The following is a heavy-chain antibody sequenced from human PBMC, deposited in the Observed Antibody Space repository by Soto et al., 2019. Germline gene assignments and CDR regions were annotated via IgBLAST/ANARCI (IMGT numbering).Heavy chain of an antibody. CDR2: AYYRSKWFN. V-gene: IGHV6-1*01. CDR1: GDSVSNNSTA. CDR3: ARDALYRDYYYYMDV. D-gene: IGHD2-2*02. J-gene: IGHJ6*03. Sequence: SQTLSLTCVISGDSVSNNSTAWNWIRQSPSRGLEWLGRAYYRSKWFNDYAESVKSRITINAETSKNQFSLQLNSVTPEDTAVYFCARDALYRDYYYYMDVWYKGTTVTVSS.